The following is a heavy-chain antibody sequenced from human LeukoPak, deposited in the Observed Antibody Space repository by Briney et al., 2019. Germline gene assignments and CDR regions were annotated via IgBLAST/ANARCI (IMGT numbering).Heavy chain of an antibody. J-gene: IGHJ5*02. D-gene: IGHD6-19*01. V-gene: IGHV5-51*01. CDR3: ARLGSSAWGRWFDP. CDR1: GYSFTSYW. CDR2: IYPGGSNI. Sequence: ESLKISCQGSGYSFTSYWIGWVRQMPGKGLEWMGIIYPGGSNIRYSPSFQGQVTISADKSISTAYLQWSSLKASDTAMYYCARLGSSAWGRWFDPWGQGTLVTVSS.